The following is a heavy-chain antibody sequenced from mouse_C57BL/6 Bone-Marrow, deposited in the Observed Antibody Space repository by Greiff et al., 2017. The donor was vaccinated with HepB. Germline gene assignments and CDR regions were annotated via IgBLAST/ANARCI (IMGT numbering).Heavy chain of an antibody. V-gene: IGHV1-26*01. D-gene: IGHD2-3*01. J-gene: IGHJ3*01. CDR1: GYTFTDYY. CDR3: ASGWLWFAY. Sequence: EVQLQQSGPELVKPGASVKISCKASGYTFTDYYMNWVKQSHGKSLEWIGDINPNNGGTSYNQKFKGKATLTVDKSSSTAYMELRSLTSEDSAVYYCASGWLWFAYWGQGTLVTVSA. CDR2: INPNNGGT.